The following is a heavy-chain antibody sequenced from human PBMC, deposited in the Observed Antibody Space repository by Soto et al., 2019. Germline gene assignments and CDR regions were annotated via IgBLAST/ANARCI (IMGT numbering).Heavy chain of an antibody. CDR2: ISSSSSTI. Sequence: GGSLRLSYAASGFTFSSYSMKWVRQAPGKGLEWVSYISSSSSTIYYADSVKGRFTISRDNAKNSLYLQMNSLRDEDTAVYYCARDLNFWSGYPTVDVWGQGTTVTVSS. CDR1: GFTFSSYS. V-gene: IGHV3-48*02. J-gene: IGHJ6*02. CDR3: ARDLNFWSGYPTVDV. D-gene: IGHD3-3*01.